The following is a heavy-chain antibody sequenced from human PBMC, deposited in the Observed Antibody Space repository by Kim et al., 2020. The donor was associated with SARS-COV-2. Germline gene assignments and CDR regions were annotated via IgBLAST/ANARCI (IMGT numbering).Heavy chain of an antibody. J-gene: IGHJ6*01. CDR3: ARAFTVTTFYHYYGMDA. D-gene: IGHD4-17*01. CDR2: INHSGST. V-gene: IGHV4-34*01. Sequence: SETLSLTCAVYGGSFSGYYWSWIRQPPGKGLEWIGEINHSGSTNYNPSLKRRVTISVDTSKNQFSLKLSSVTAADTAVYYCARAFTVTTFYHYYGMDAWG. CDR1: GGSFSGYY.